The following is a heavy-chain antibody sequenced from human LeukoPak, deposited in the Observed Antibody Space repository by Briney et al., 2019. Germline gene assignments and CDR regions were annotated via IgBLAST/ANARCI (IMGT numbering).Heavy chain of an antibody. Sequence: SETLSLTCTVSGGSISSSSYYWGWIRQPPGKGLEWIGSIYYSGSTYYNPSLKSRVTISVDTSKNQFSLKLSSVTAADTAVYYCARGDQGYYYYMDVWGKGTTVTVSS. CDR3: ARGDQGYYYYMDV. J-gene: IGHJ6*03. V-gene: IGHV4-39*07. CDR1: GGSISSSSYY. CDR2: IYYSGST. D-gene: IGHD2-2*01.